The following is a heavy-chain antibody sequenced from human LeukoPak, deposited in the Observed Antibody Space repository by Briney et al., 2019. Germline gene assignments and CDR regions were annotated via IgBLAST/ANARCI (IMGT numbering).Heavy chain of an antibody. J-gene: IGHJ6*02. CDR3: VRDGNRGYDMDV. V-gene: IGHV3-23*01. CDR2: ISNSGGST. CDR1: GFTFSSYV. Sequence: GGSLRLSCAASGFTFSSYVMSWVRQAPGKGLEWVSSISNSGGSTYYADSVKGRFTISGDIATNSVYLQMNSLRAEDTALYYCVRDGNRGYDMDVWGQGTAVTVSS. D-gene: IGHD3-10*01.